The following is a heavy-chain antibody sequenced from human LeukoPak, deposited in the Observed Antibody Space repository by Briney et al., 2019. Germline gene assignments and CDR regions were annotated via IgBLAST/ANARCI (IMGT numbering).Heavy chain of an antibody. D-gene: IGHD1-26*01. V-gene: IGHV3-30-3*01. CDR2: ISYDGSNK. CDR1: GFTFSSYA. Sequence: GRSLRLSCAASGFTFSSYAMHWVRQAPGKGLEWVAVISYDGSNKYYADSVKGRFTISRDNAKNTLYLQMNSLRAEDTAVYYCARDSGSYWESNYWGQGTLVTVSS. CDR3: ARDSGSYWESNY. J-gene: IGHJ4*02.